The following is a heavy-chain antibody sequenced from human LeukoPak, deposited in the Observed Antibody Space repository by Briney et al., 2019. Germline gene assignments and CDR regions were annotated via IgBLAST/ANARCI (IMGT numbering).Heavy chain of an antibody. J-gene: IGHJ4*02. V-gene: IGHV1-18*01. Sequence: GASVKVSCKASGYTFTSYGISWVRQAPGQGLEWMGWISAYNGNTNYARKFQGRVTMTRDTSTSTVYMELSSLRSEDTAVYYCARGESNYDILTGYLDYWGQGTLVTISS. CDR3: ARGESNYDILTGYLDY. CDR2: ISAYNGNT. D-gene: IGHD3-9*01. CDR1: GYTFTSYG.